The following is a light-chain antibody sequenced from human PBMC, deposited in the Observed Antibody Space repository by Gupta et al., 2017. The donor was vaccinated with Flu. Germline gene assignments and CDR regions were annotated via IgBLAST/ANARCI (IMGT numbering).Light chain of an antibody. J-gene: IGKJ2*01. CDR1: QSVSSD. Sequence: GTLSVSPGERVTLSCRASQSVSSDLAWYQQKPGQAPRLLIFGAATRATDVPARFSGRGSGTDFTLTISSLQSEDSAVYYCQQYNRWPPVTFGQGTKLEIK. CDR3: QQYNRWPPVT. CDR2: GAA. V-gene: IGKV3-15*01.